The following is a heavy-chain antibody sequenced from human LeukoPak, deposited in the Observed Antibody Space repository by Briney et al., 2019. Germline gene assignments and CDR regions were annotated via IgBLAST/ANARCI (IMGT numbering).Heavy chain of an antibody. D-gene: IGHD2-8*01. CDR3: ARDEYCTNGVCSSWYYFDY. V-gene: IGHV1-2*02. CDR2: INPNSGGT. CDR1: GYTFTSYG. J-gene: IGHJ4*02. Sequence: ASVKVSCKASGYTFTSYGISWVRQAPGQGLEWMGWINPNSGGTNYAQKFQGRVTMTRDTSISTAYMELSRLRSDDTAVYYCARDEYCTNGVCSSWYYFDYWGQGTLVTVSS.